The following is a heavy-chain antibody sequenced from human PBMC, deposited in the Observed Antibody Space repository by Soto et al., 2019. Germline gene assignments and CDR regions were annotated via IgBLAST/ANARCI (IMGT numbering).Heavy chain of an antibody. CDR3: ARDVPYYDSSGYSFYFDY. J-gene: IGHJ4*02. D-gene: IGHD3-22*01. V-gene: IGHV3-33*01. CDR2: MWYEGSNS. Sequence: SFNASGDIFSSYAIHLVRHTPGQRLEWVALMWYEGSNSYDVKAKKDQFNKSRDNVNNSLYLQMNSLRTEDTAVYYCARDVPYYDSSGYSFYFDYWGQGTLVTVSS. CDR1: GDIFSSYA.